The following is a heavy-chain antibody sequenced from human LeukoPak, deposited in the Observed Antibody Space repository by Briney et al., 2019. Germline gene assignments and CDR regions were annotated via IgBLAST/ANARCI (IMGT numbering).Heavy chain of an antibody. CDR2: ISGYNGNT. Sequence: GASVKVSCKASGYTFTGYYMHWVRQAPGQGLEWMGWISGYNGNTNYAQKLQGRVTLTTDTSTSTAYMELRSLRSDDTAVYYCAREGATYFDSWGQGTLVTVSS. CDR1: GYTFTGYY. J-gene: IGHJ4*02. D-gene: IGHD5-24*01. CDR3: AREGATYFDS. V-gene: IGHV1-18*04.